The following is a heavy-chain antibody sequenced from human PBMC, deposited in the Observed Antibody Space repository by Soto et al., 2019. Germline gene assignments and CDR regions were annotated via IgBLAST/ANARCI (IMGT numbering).Heavy chain of an antibody. CDR3: FAYNWKYPDYYYYYMDV. CDR2: IYYSGST. J-gene: IGHJ6*03. D-gene: IGHD1-20*01. Sequence: PSETLSLPCTVSGGSISSSSYHWGWIRQPPGKGLEWIGSIYYSGSTYYNPSLKSRVTISVDTSKNQFSLKLSSVTAADTAVYYCFAYNWKYPDYYYYYMDVWVKGTTVTGSS. V-gene: IGHV4-39*01. CDR1: GGSISSSSYH.